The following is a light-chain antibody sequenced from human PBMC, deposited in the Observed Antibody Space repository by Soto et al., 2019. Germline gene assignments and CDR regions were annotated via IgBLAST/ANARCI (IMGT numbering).Light chain of an antibody. Sequence: EIVLTQSPATLSLSPGETATLSCRASESVSKYLAWYQQKPGQAPTLLIYDASNRATGIPARFSGSGSGTDFTLTISSLEPEDFAVYYCQQRSNWPPGTTFGQGTKLEIK. J-gene: IGKJ2*01. CDR3: QQRSNWPPGTT. CDR1: ESVSKY. CDR2: DAS. V-gene: IGKV3-11*01.